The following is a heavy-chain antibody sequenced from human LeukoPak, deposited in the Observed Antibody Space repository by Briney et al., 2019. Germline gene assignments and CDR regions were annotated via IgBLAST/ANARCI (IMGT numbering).Heavy chain of an antibody. CDR2: IKQDGSEK. Sequence: GGSLRLSCAASGFTFSSYWMSWVRQAPGKGLEWVANIKQDGSEKYYVDSVKGRFTISRDNAKNSLYLQMNSLRAEDTAVYYCARARGYSGYDNDWFDPWGQGTLVTVSS. CDR1: GFTFSSYW. D-gene: IGHD5-12*01. J-gene: IGHJ5*02. V-gene: IGHV3-7*01. CDR3: ARARGYSGYDNDWFDP.